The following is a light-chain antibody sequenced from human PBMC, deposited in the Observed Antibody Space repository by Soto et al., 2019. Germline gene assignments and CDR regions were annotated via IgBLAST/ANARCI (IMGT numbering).Light chain of an antibody. V-gene: IGKV1-9*01. CDR2: GAS. Sequence: IQMTQSPSSLSASVGDRVSITCRDSEGISSYLAWYQQKPGKPPKLLIYGASTLQSDFPSRFSGSGSGTEFTLTVSSLQAEDPATYYCQQFNDYPLTFGGGTKVDIK. CDR1: EGISSY. J-gene: IGKJ4*01. CDR3: QQFNDYPLT.